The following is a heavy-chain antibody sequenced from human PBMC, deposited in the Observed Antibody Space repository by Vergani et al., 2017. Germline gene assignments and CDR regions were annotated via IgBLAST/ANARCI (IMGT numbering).Heavy chain of an antibody. CDR2: IDPDDSDI. V-gene: IGHV5-51*01. Sequence: EVPLVQSGAEVKKPGESLKISCKGSGYRFTRYWIVWVRQMPGKGLEWMGIIDPDDSDIRYSPSFQGKVTISADKSISTAYLQWSSLKASDTAIYYCARQTWGVAGFTFDYWGQGTLVKVSS. CDR3: ARQTWGVAGFTFDY. J-gene: IGHJ4*02. D-gene: IGHD6-19*01. CDR1: GYRFTRYW.